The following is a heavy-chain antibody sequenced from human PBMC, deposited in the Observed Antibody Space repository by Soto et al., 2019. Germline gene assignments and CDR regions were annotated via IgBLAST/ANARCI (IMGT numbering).Heavy chain of an antibody. V-gene: IGHV3-74*01. Sequence: EVQLVESGGTLVQPGGSLRLSCAASAFTFNTYGMHWVRQAPGKGLVWVSRINGTGTKTTYSDSVKGRFTISRDNAKNTVYLQVNSPRAEDTAVYYCATVASNSSNSVDPGGQGTLVTVSP. CDR1: AFTFNTYG. CDR2: INGTGTKT. CDR3: ATVASNSSNSVDP. D-gene: IGHD2-21*01. J-gene: IGHJ5*02.